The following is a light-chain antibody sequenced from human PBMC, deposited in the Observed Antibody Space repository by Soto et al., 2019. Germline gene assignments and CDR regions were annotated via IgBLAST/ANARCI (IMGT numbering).Light chain of an antibody. V-gene: IGKV1-5*03. Sequence: RRTKTKYTLSGSVGDRVTITCRASQTISSWLAWYQQKPGKAPKLLIYKASTLKSGVPSRFSGSGSGTEFTLTISSLQPDDFATYYCQLYNIYSEAFG. J-gene: IGKJ1*01. CDR2: KAS. CDR1: QTISSW. CDR3: QLYNIYSEA.